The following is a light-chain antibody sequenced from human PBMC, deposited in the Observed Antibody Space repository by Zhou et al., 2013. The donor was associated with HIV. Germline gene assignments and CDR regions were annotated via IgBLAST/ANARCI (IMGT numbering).Light chain of an antibody. J-gene: IGKJ4*01. CDR3: QQRLNRT. Sequence: EILMTQSPATLSVSPGERATLSCRASQSFRTYLAWYQQRRGQPPSLLVYDASERAAGVPARFSGSGSRTDFTLTINSLEPEDFAIYYCQQRLNRTFGGGT. V-gene: IGKV3-11*01. CDR2: DAS. CDR1: QSFRTY.